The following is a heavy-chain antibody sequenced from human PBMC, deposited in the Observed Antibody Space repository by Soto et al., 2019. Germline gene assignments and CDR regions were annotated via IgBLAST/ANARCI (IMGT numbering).Heavy chain of an antibody. CDR3: AAEREGHSSSFIKENYYYYYGMDV. D-gene: IGHD6-6*01. CDR2: IVVGSGNA. V-gene: IGHV1-58*01. CDR1: GFTFTSSA. J-gene: IGHJ6*01. Sequence: SVKVSCKASGFTFTSSAVQWVRQARGQRLEWIGWIVVGSGNANYAQKFQERVTITGDMSTSTAYMELSSLRSEDTAVYYCAAEREGHSSSFIKENYYYYYGMDVWCQGTTVTVSS.